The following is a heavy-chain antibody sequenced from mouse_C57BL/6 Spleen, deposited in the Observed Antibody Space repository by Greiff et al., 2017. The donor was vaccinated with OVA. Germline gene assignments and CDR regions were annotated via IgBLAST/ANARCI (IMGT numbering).Heavy chain of an antibody. CDR3: ARSPITTVVTHYAMDY. CDR1: GFSLSTSGMG. D-gene: IGHD1-1*01. J-gene: IGHJ4*01. CDR2: IYWDDDK. Sequence: QVTLKESGPGILQSSQTLSLTCSFSGFSLSTSGMGVSWIRQPSGKGLEWLAHIYWDDDKRYNPSLKSRLTISKDTSRNQVFLKITSVDTADTATYYCARSPITTVVTHYAMDYWGQGTSVTVSS. V-gene: IGHV8-12*01.